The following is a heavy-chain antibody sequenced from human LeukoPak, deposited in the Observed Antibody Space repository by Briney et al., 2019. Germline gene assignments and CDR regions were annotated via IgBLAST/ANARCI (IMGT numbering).Heavy chain of an antibody. J-gene: IGHJ3*02. CDR3: ARAQQLDAFDI. Sequence: SETLSLTCTVSGGSISSYYWSWIRQPPGKGLEWIGYIYYSGSTNYIPSLKSRVTISVDTSKNQFSLKLSSVTAADTAVYYCARAQQLDAFDIWGQGTMVTVSS. D-gene: IGHD6-13*01. CDR2: IYYSGST. V-gene: IGHV4-59*01. CDR1: GGSISSYY.